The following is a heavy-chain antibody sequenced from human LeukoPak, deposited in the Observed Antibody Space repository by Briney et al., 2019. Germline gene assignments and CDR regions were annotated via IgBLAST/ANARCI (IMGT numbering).Heavy chain of an antibody. CDR2: INPSGGST. V-gene: IGHV1-46*01. J-gene: IGHJ3*02. CDR1: GYTFTNYY. CDR3: ARILPNTSSNPAAGDAFDI. Sequence: ASVNVSCKASGYTFTNYYMHWVRQAPGQGLEWMGIINPSGGSTSYAQKFQGRVTMTRDTSTSTVYMELSSLRSEDTAVYYCARILPNTSSNPAAGDAFDIWGQGTMVTVSS. D-gene: IGHD6-13*01.